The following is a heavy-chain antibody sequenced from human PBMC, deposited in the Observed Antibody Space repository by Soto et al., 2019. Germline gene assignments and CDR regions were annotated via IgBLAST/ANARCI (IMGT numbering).Heavy chain of an antibody. Sequence: QITLKESGPPLVKPTQTLTLTCTFSGFSLSTSGVGVGWIRQPPGKALEWLALIYWDDDKRYSPSLKSRLTITKDTSKNQVVLTMTNMDPVDTATYYCAHRRDGYKSRYYFDYWGQGTLVTVSS. CDR3: AHRRDGYKSRYYFDY. V-gene: IGHV2-5*02. J-gene: IGHJ4*02. CDR2: IYWDDDK. CDR1: GFSLSTSGVG. D-gene: IGHD5-12*01.